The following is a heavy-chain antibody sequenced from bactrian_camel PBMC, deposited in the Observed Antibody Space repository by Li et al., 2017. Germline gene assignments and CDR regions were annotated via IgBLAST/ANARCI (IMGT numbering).Heavy chain of an antibody. Sequence: HVQLVESGGGLVQPGGSLRLSCAASGFTFSSYWMYWARQAPGNECELVSTIDLTGKTYYSPSVKGRFTISQDSPKNTMYLQMNSLKPEDTAMYYCAAGLTSDYNWYRPLVYQYWGQGTQVTVS. CDR2: IDLTGKT. D-gene: IGHD6*01. J-gene: IGHJ4*01. CDR3: AAGLTSDYNWYRPLVYQY. V-gene: IGHV3S1*01. CDR1: GFTFSSYW.